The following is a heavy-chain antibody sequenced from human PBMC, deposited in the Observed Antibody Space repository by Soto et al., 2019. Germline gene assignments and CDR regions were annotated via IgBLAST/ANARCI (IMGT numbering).Heavy chain of an antibody. CDR3: ARGGYDFWSGYSLYYYYYGMDV. Sequence: GESLKISCAASGFTFSSYAMHWVRQAPGKGLEWVAVISYDGSNKYYADSVKGRFTISRDNSKNTLYLQMNSLRAEDTAVYYCARGGYDFWSGYSLYYYYYGMDVWGQGTTVTVSS. V-gene: IGHV3-30-3*01. D-gene: IGHD3-3*01. CDR1: GFTFSSYA. J-gene: IGHJ6*02. CDR2: ISYDGSNK.